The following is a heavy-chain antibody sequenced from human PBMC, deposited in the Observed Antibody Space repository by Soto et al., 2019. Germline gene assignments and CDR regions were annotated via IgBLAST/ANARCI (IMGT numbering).Heavy chain of an antibody. Sequence: ASVKVSCKASGYTFTSYGISWVRQAPGQGLEWMGWISAYNGNTNYAQKLQGRVTMTTDTSASTAYMELRSLRSDDTAVYYCSRSRPYCTNGVCYTGSSYYYGMDVWGQGTTVTVSS. J-gene: IGHJ6*02. D-gene: IGHD2-8*01. CDR1: GYTFTSYG. V-gene: IGHV1-18*04. CDR2: ISAYNGNT. CDR3: SRSRPYCTNGVCYTGSSYYYGMDV.